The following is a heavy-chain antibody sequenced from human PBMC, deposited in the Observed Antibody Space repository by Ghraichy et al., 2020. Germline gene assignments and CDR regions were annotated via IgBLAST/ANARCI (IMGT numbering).Heavy chain of an antibody. J-gene: IGHJ6*03. CDR2: VDPNRGGT. CDR3: ARDADDYSNLRYYMDV. D-gene: IGHD4-11*01. Sequence: GRGGGGVGWVDPNRGGTNYAQKFQGRVTMTRETSISTAYMELRRLRSDDTAVYYCARDADDYSNLRYYMDVWGKGTTVTVSS. V-gene: IGHV1-2*02.